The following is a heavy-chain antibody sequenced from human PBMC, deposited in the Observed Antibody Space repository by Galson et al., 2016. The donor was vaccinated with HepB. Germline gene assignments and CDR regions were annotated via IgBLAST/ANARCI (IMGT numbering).Heavy chain of an antibody. CDR3: ARLNDFWTGYFDF. CDR2: ISSSSRGI. D-gene: IGHD3/OR15-3a*01. CDR1: GFMFSSYT. V-gene: IGHV3-21*04. J-gene: IGHJ4*02. Sequence: SLRLSCAGSGFMFSSYTMTWVRQAPGKGLEWVSSISSSSRGIHYSDSVRGRFTISVDTFEHQFSLKLSSVTAADTAFYYCARLNDFWTGYFDFWGQGIPVTVSS.